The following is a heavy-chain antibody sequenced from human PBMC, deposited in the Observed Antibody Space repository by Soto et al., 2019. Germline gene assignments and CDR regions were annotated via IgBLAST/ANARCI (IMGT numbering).Heavy chain of an antibody. CDR2: INPSGGYT. D-gene: IGHD2-21*02. J-gene: IGHJ4*02. Sequence: ASVKVSCKASGYTFTSYYMNWVRQAPGQGLEWLGIINPSGGYTTYAQRFLGRVTMTSDTSTSTVHMELGSLTSEDTAVYYCARGGGIVVVTAPYDYWGQGSLVTVSS. V-gene: IGHV1-46*03. CDR3: ARGGGIVVVTAPYDY. CDR1: GYTFTSYY.